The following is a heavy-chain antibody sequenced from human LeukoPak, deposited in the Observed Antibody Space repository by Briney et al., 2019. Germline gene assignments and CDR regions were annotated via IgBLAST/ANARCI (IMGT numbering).Heavy chain of an antibody. D-gene: IGHD6-6*01. CDR3: ARVRIAARNKYNWFDP. J-gene: IGHJ5*02. CDR2: IIPIFGTA. V-gene: IGHV1-69*05. Sequence: ASVKVSCKASGGTFSSYAISWVRQAPGQGLEWMGGIIPIFGTANYAQKFQGRVMITTDESTSTAYMELSSLRSEDTAVYYCARVRIAARNKYNWFDPWGQGTLVTVSS. CDR1: GGTFSSYA.